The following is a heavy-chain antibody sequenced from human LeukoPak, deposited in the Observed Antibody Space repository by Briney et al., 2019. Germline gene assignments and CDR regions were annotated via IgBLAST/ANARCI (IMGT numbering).Heavy chain of an antibody. CDR2: IKQDGSEK. Sequence: GGSLRLSCAASGFTFSSYWMSWVRQAPGKGLEWVANIKQDGSEKYYVDSVKGRFTISRDNAKNSLYLQMNSLRAEVTAVYYCASVAVAGFLFYWGQGTLVTVSS. D-gene: IGHD6-19*01. CDR3: ASVAVAGFLFY. J-gene: IGHJ4*02. CDR1: GFTFSSYW. V-gene: IGHV3-7*01.